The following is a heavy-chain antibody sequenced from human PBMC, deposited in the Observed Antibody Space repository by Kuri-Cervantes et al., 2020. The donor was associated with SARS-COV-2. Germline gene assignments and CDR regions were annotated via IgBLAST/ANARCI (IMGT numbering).Heavy chain of an antibody. J-gene: IGHJ4*02. D-gene: IGHD3-22*01. CDR1: GFTFSSYW. Sequence: GGSLRLSCAASGFTFSSYWMHWVRQAPGKGLVWVSRINSDGSSTSYADSVKGRFTNSRDNAKNTLYLQMNSLRAEDTAVYYCVTQGTIYYYDTLWGQGTLVTVSS. CDR3: VTQGTIYYYDTL. CDR2: INSDGSST. V-gene: IGHV3-74*01.